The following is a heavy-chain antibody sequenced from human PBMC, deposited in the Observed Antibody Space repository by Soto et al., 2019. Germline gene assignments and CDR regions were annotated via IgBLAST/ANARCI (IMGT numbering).Heavy chain of an antibody. J-gene: IGHJ4*02. CDR2: IYSGGST. CDR1: GFTVSSTY. CDR3: ARSGYSYGPFDY. Sequence: EVPLVESGGGLIQPGGSLRLSCAASGFTVSSTYMSWVRQAPGKGLEWVSVIYSGGSTYYADPVKGRFTISRDNSKNTLYLQMTSLRAEDTAVYYCARSGYSYGPFDYWGQGTLVTVSS. V-gene: IGHV3-53*01. D-gene: IGHD5-18*01.